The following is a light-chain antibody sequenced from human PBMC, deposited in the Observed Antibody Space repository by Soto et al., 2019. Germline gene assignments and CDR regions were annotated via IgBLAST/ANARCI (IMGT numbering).Light chain of an antibody. CDR3: QQYDTYSRT. CDR2: DAS. J-gene: IGKJ1*01. CDR1: QSINTW. V-gene: IGKV1-5*01. Sequence: DIQMTQSPSTLSASVGDRVTVTCRASQSINTWLAWYQQKPGKAPKLLIYDASSLQSGVPSRFTGRGSGTAFTLTISSLQPDDFATYYCQQYDTYSRTFGQGTKVDIK.